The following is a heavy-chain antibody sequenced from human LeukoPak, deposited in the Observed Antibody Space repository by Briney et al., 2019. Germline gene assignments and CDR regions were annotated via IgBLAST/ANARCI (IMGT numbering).Heavy chain of an antibody. CDR3: AREYSSDPKNWFDP. Sequence: GASVKVSCKASGYTFTSYAIHWVRQAPGQRLEWLGWINTGNGDTRYSQTFQGRVTMTRDTSTSTVYMELSSLRSEDTAVYYCAREYSSDPKNWFDPWGQGTLVTVSS. D-gene: IGHD6-25*01. J-gene: IGHJ5*02. V-gene: IGHV1-3*04. CDR1: GYTFTSYA. CDR2: INTGNGDT.